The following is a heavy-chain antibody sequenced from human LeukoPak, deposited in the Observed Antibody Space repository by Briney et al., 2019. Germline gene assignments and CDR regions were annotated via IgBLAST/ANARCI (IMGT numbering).Heavy chain of an antibody. V-gene: IGHV3-21*01. D-gene: IGHD6-13*01. CDR1: GFNFSSYS. CDR2: ISSSSSYI. Sequence: GGSLRLSCAASGFNFSSYSMNWVRQAPGKGLEWVSSISSSSSYIYYADSVKGRFTISRDNAKNSLYLQMNSLRAEDTAVYYCAREIAAGGTHYYYYYMDVWGKGTTVTISS. J-gene: IGHJ6*03. CDR3: AREIAAGGTHYYYYYMDV.